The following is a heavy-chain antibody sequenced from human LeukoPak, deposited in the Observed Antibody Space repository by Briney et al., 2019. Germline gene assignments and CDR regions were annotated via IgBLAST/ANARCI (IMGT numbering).Heavy chain of an antibody. CDR3: ARARHYYDSSGYPRSFDY. V-gene: IGHV1-2*02. CDR1: GYTFTGYY. Sequence: ASVKVSCKASGYTFTGYYIHWVRQAPGQGLEWMGWINPNSGGTNYAQKFRGRVTMTRDTSISTAYMELSRLRSGDTAVYYCARARHYYDSSGYPRSFDYWGQGTLVTVSS. D-gene: IGHD3-22*01. CDR2: INPNSGGT. J-gene: IGHJ4*02.